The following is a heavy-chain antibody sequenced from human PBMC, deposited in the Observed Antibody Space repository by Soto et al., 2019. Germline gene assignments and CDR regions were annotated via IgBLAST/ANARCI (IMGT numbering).Heavy chain of an antibody. CDR3: ARDGGGYSGHAGFDY. CDR1: GGSISSYY. CDR2: IYYSGST. Sequence: SETLSLTCTVSGGSISSYYWSWIRQPPGKGLEWIGYIYYSGSTNYNPALKSRVTISVDTSKNQFSLKLSSVTAADTAVYYCARDGGGYSGHAGFDYWGQGTLVTVSS. D-gene: IGHD5-12*01. V-gene: IGHV4-59*01. J-gene: IGHJ4*02.